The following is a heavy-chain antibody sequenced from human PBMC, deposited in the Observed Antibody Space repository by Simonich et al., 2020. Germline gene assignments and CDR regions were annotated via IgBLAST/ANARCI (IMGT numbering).Heavy chain of an antibody. CDR3: ARKRFLEWFFDY. D-gene: IGHD3-3*01. Sequence: VHLVESGGGLVKPGGSLRLSCAASGFPFSSYSMNWVRPVPGRGLEGVTAISSSSSYIYDADSVKGRLTISRDNAKNVLYLQMNSLRAEDTAVYYCARKRFLEWFFDYWGQGTLVTVSS. J-gene: IGHJ4*02. CDR1: GFPFSSYS. CDR2: ISSSSSYI. V-gene: IGHV3-21*01.